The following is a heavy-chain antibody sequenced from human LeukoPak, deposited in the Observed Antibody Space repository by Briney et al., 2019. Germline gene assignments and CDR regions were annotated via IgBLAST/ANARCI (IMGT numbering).Heavy chain of an antibody. D-gene: IGHD2-21*01. CDR2: IYENGGTT. Sequence: GGSLRISCVGSGFTVRSHAMTWVRQVPDKGLEFVSGIYENGGTTYYADSVKGRFSISRDNSKNTLYLQMDSLRGEDTAVYYCAKDFRIGYSAHFDYWGQGALVTVSS. CDR1: GFTVRSHA. V-gene: IGHV3-23*01. J-gene: IGHJ4*02. CDR3: AKDFRIGYSAHFDY.